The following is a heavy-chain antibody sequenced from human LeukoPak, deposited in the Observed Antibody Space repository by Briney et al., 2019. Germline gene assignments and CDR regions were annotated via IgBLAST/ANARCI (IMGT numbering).Heavy chain of an antibody. J-gene: IGHJ4*02. V-gene: IGHV3-30*03. Sequence: GGSLRLSCAASGFTFSSYSMNWVRQAPGKGLEWVAVISYDGSNKYYADSVKGRFTISRDNSKNTLYLQMNSLRAEDTAVYYCARAGYCSGGSCYGSPSPLDYWGQGTLVTVSS. CDR1: GFTFSSYS. CDR2: ISYDGSNK. D-gene: IGHD2-15*01. CDR3: ARAGYCSGGSCYGSPSPLDY.